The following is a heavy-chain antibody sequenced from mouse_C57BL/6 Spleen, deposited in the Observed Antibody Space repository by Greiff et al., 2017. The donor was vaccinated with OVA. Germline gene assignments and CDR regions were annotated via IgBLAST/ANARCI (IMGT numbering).Heavy chain of an antibody. D-gene: IGHD1-1*01. Sequence: EVMLVESGPGLAKPSQTLSLTCSVTGYSITSDYWNWIRKFPGNKLEYMGYISYSGSTYYNPSLKSRISITRDTSKNQYYLQLNSVTTEDTATYYGARDRSTTVVAHWYFDVWGTGTTVTVSS. CDR2: ISYSGST. J-gene: IGHJ1*03. CDR1: GYSITSDY. V-gene: IGHV3-8*01. CDR3: ARDRSTTVVAHWYFDV.